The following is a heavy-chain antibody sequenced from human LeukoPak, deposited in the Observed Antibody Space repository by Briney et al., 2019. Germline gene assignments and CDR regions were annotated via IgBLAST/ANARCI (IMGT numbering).Heavy chain of an antibody. Sequence: PGGSLRLSCAASGFTFSSYAMSWVRQAPGKGLEWVSVISGSGGSTYYADSVKGRFTISRDNAKNTLYLQMNSLRAEDTAVYYCARDRNYYDSSGYYRELTNWFDPWGQGTLVTVSS. CDR2: ISGSGGST. V-gene: IGHV3-23*01. CDR1: GFTFSSYA. CDR3: ARDRNYYDSSGYYRELTNWFDP. J-gene: IGHJ5*02. D-gene: IGHD3-22*01.